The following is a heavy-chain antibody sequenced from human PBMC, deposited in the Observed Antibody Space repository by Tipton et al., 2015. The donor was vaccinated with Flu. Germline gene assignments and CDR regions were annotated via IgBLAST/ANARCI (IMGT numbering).Heavy chain of an antibody. J-gene: IGHJ5*01. Sequence: GLVKPSQTLSLTCGISGDSVSSHGATWNWIRQSPSRGLEWLGKTYYRSIWHYNYAVSVKGRISINPDTSKSQFSLQLNSVTPEVTAVYYCARGYGSGPKDWFDSWGQGTLVTVSA. D-gene: IGHD3-10*01. CDR2: TYYRSIWHY. CDR1: GDSVSSHGAT. V-gene: IGHV6-1*01. CDR3: ARGYGSGPKDWFDS.